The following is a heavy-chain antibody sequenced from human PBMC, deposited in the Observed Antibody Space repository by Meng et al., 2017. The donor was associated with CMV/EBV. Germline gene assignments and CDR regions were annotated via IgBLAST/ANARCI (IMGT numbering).Heavy chain of an antibody. CDR1: GGSISSSSYY. CDR2: IYYSGST. J-gene: IGHJ4*02. CDR3: ARSHTAMTLPNIYFDY. V-gene: IGHV4-39*07. Sequence: SETLSLTCTVSGGSISSSSYYWGWIHQPPGKGLEWIGSIYYSGSTYYNPSLKSRVTISVDTSKNQFSLKLSSVTAADTAVYYCARSHTAMTLPNIYFDYWGQGTLVTVSS. D-gene: IGHD5-18*01.